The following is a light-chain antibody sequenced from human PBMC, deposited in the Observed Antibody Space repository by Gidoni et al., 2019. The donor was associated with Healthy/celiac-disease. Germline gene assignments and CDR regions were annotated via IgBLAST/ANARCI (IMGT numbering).Light chain of an antibody. CDR2: DAS. J-gene: IGKJ3*01. CDR1: QSVSSY. Sequence: EIVLTQSPATLSLSPGERATLSCRASQSVSSYLAWYQQKPGQAPRLLIYDASNRATATPARFSGSGSGTDFTLTISSLEPEDFAVYYCQQRSNWPPTFGPGTKVDIK. CDR3: QQRSNWPPT. V-gene: IGKV3-11*01.